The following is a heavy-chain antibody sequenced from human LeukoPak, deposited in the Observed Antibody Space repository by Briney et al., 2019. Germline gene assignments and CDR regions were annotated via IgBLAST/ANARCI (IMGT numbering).Heavy chain of an antibody. Sequence: PGRSLRLSCAASGFTFSTYGMHWVRQAPGKGLEWVAVISFDGNNEYYADSVKGRFTISRDNSKNTLYLQMNSLRAEDTAVYYCARQVAGLDYWGQGTLVTVSS. J-gene: IGHJ4*02. CDR3: ARQVAGLDY. CDR2: ISFDGNNE. D-gene: IGHD6-19*01. V-gene: IGHV3-30*03. CDR1: GFTFSTYG.